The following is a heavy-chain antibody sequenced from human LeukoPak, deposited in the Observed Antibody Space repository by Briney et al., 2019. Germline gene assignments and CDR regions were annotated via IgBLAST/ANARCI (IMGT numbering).Heavy chain of an antibody. V-gene: IGHV3-53*01. D-gene: IGHD3-16*02. CDR2: IYTSGNT. Sequence: PGGSLRLSCAASGFTVSSNYMSWVRQAPGKGLEWVSVIYTSGNTYYADSVKGRFTISRDNSKNTLYLQMNSLRAEDTAVYYCARDSSPGYYDYVWGTYPRYWGQGTLVTVSS. CDR1: GFTVSSNY. J-gene: IGHJ4*02. CDR3: ARDSSPGYYDYVWGTYPRY.